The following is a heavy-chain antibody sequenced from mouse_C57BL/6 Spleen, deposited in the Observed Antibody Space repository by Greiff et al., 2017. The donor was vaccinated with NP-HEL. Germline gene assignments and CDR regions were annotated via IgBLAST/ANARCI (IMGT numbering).Heavy chain of an antibody. Sequence: VKLVESGPGLVQPSQSLSITCTVSGFSLTSYGVHWVRQSPGKGLEWLGVIWSGGSTDYNAAFISRLSISKDNSKSQVFFKMNSLQADDTAIYYCASYDGYYSYAMDYWGQGTSVTVSS. J-gene: IGHJ4*01. CDR2: IWSGGST. V-gene: IGHV2-2*01. CDR1: GFSLTSYG. D-gene: IGHD2-3*01. CDR3: ASYDGYYSYAMDY.